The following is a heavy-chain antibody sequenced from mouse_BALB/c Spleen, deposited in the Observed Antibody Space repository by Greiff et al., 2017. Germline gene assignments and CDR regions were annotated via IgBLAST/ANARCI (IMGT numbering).Heavy chain of an antibody. J-gene: IGHJ4*01. V-gene: IGHV5-12-1*01. CDR2: ISSGGGST. Sequence: VQLKESGGGLVKPGGSLKLSCAASGFAFSSYDMSWVRQTPEKRLEWVAYISSGGGSTYYPDTVKGRFTISRDNAKNTLYLQMSSLKSEDTAMYYCARIYGMDYWGQGTSVTVSS. CDR1: GFAFSSYD. CDR3: ARIYGMDY.